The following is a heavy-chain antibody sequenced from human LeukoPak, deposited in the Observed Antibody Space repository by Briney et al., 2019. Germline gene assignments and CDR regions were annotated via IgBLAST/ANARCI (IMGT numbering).Heavy chain of an antibody. CDR2: MNPNSGNT. D-gene: IGHD6-13*01. CDR1: GYTFTSYY. CDR3: ARGSWGYDY. V-gene: IGHV1-8*03. Sequence: GASVKVSCKASGYTFTSYYMHWVRQATGQGLEWMGWMNPNSGNTGYAQKFQGRVTITRNTSISTAYMELSSLRSEDTAVYYCARGSWGYDYWGQGTLVTVSS. J-gene: IGHJ4*02.